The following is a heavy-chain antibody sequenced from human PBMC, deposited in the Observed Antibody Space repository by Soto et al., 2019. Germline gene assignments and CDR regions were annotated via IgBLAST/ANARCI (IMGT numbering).Heavy chain of an antibody. CDR2: ISSSSNTI. Sequence: GGSLRLSCAASGFTFSSYSMNWVRQAPGKGLEWVSYISSSSNTIYYTDSVKGRFTISRDNAKNSLYLQMNSLRDEDTAVYYCARDPNSSGYYFGPWFDPWGQGTLVTVSS. D-gene: IGHD3-22*01. CDR3: ARDPNSSGYYFGPWFDP. J-gene: IGHJ5*02. V-gene: IGHV3-48*02. CDR1: GFTFSSYS.